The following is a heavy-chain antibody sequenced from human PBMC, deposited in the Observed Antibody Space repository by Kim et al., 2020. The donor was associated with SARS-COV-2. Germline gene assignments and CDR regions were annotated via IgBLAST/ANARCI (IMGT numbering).Heavy chain of an antibody. CDR1: GYTFTGYY. J-gene: IGHJ2*01. Sequence: ASVKVSCKASGYTFTGYYMHWVRQAPGQGLEWMGWINPNSGGTNYAQKFQGWVTMTRDTSISTAYMELSRLRSDDTAVYYCARDPAPTGSAPQDWYFDLWGRGTLVTVSS. CDR3: ARDPAPTGSAPQDWYFDL. CDR2: INPNSGGT. V-gene: IGHV1-2*04. D-gene: IGHD3-9*01.